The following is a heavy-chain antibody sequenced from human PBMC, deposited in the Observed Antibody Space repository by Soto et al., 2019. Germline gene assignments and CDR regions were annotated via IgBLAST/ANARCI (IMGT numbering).Heavy chain of an antibody. V-gene: IGHV1-69*13. J-gene: IGHJ6*02. CDR3: ARDQSIVATSYYYYYGMDV. D-gene: IGHD5-12*01. CDR1: GGTFSSYA. Sequence: ASVKVSCKASGGTFSSYAISWVRQAPGQGLEWMGGIIPIFGTANYAQKFQGRVTITADESTSTAYMELSSLRSEDTAVYYCARDQSIVATSYYYYYGMDVWGQGTTVTVSS. CDR2: IIPIFGTA.